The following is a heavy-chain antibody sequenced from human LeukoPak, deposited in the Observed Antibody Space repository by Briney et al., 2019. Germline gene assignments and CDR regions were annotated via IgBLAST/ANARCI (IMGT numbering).Heavy chain of an antibody. V-gene: IGHV3-15*01. CDR1: GFTFNNAW. CDR2: IYRKTDGGTT. D-gene: IGHD3-22*01. Sequence: GGSLRLSCAASGFTFNNAWMNWVRQAPGKGLEWVGRIYRKTDGGTTEYAAPVKGRFTISRDDPKNTLYVQMNSLKTEDTAVYYCTRGSSSYDSSDFDHWGQGTLVTVSS. CDR3: TRGSSSYDSSDFDH. J-gene: IGHJ4*02.